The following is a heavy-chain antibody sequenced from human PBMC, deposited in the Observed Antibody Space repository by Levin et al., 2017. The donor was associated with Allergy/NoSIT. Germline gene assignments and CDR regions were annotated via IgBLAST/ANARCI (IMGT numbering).Heavy chain of an antibody. CDR1: GGTFSSYA. V-gene: IGHV1-69*01. J-gene: IGHJ4*02. CDR2: IIPIFGTA. D-gene: IGHD2-15*01. Sequence: KISCKASGGTFSSYAISWVRQAPGQGLEWMGGIIPIFGTANYAQKFQGRVTITADESTSTAYMELSSLRSEDTAVYYCARGGPPYCSGGSCYFDYWGQGTLVTVSS. CDR3: ARGGPPYCSGGSCYFDY.